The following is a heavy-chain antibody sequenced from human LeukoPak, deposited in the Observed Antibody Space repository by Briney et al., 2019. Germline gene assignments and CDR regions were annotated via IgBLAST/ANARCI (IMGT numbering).Heavy chain of an antibody. Sequence: SRTLSLTCAISGDSVSSNSAAWNWIRQSPSRGLEWLGRTYYRSKWYNDYAVSVKSRITINPDTSKNQFSLQLNSVTPEDTAVYYCARYYGSGSYPYYYYGMDVWGQGTTVTVSS. CDR1: GDSVSSNSAA. D-gene: IGHD3-10*01. V-gene: IGHV6-1*01. CDR2: TYYRSKWYN. J-gene: IGHJ6*02. CDR3: ARYYGSGSYPYYYYGMDV.